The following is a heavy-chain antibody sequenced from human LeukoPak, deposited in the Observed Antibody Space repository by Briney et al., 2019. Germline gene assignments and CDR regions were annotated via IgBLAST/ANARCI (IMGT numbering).Heavy chain of an antibody. D-gene: IGHD4-23*01. V-gene: IGHV3-11*04. CDR3: ARDTLEYSNSPDALDI. CDR2: IGSSGSTV. Sequence: GGSLRLSCVVSGFTVSTNYMSWVRQAPGKGVEWVSYIGSSGSTVYYADSVKGRFTISRDNAKNSLYMQMESLRDEDTAIYYCARDTLEYSNSPDALDIWGQGTMVTVSS. J-gene: IGHJ3*02. CDR1: GFTVSTNY.